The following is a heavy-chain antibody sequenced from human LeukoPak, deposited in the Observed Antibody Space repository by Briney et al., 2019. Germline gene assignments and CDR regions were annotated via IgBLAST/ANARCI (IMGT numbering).Heavy chain of an antibody. CDR2: ISYDGSNK. J-gene: IGHJ4*02. V-gene: IGHV3-30*18. D-gene: IGHD6-19*01. CDR1: GFTISSYG. CDR3: AKEIEIAVAGFYYLDY. Sequence: PGRSLRLSCAASGFTISSYGMHWVRQAPGKGLEWVAVISYDGSNKYYADSVKGRFTISRDNSKNTLYLQMNSLRAEDTAVYYCAKEIEIAVAGFYYLDYWGQGTLVTVSS.